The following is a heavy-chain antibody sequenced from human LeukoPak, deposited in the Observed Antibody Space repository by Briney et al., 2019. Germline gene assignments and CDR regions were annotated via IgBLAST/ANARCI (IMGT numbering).Heavy chain of an antibody. CDR2: ISSSSSYI. V-gene: IGHV3-21*01. J-gene: IGHJ4*02. Sequence: GGSLRLSCAASGFTFSSYSMNWVRQAPGKGLEGGSSISSSSSYIYYADSVTGRFTLSRDNAKNSLYLQMNSLRAEDTAVYYCARAEWFGELSLGYWGQGTLVTVSS. CDR1: GFTFSSYS. D-gene: IGHD3-10*01. CDR3: ARAEWFGELSLGY.